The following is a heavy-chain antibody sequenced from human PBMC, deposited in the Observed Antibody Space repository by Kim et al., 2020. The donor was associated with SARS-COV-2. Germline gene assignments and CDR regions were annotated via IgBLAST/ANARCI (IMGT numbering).Heavy chain of an antibody. CDR3: TQTNGDYVFDY. V-gene: IGHV3-73*01. CDR2: IRSKANSYAT. J-gene: IGHJ4*02. CDR1: VFTFSGSS. Sequence: GGSLRLSCAASVFTFSGSSMHWVRQASGKGLEWVGRIRSKANSYATVYAASVKGRFTISRDDSKNTAYLQMNSLKTEDTAVYYCTQTNGDYVFDYWGQGTLVTVSS. D-gene: IGHD4-17*01.